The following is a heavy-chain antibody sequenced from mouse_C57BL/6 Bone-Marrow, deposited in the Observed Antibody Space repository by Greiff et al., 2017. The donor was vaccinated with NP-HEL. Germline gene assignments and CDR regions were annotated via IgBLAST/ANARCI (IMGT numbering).Heavy chain of an antibody. J-gene: IGHJ3*01. CDR1: GYSITSGYY. V-gene: IGHV3-6*01. Sequence: VQLQQSGPGLVKPSQSLSLTCSVTGYSITSGYYWNWIRQFPGNKLEWMGYISYDGSNNYNPSLKNRISITRDTSKNQFFLKLNSVTTEDTATYYCARDGNYVRFAYWGQGTLVTVSA. D-gene: IGHD2-1*01. CDR2: ISYDGSN. CDR3: ARDGNYVRFAY.